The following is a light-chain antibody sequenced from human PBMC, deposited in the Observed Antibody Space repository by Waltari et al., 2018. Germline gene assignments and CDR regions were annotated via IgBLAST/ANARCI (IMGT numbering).Light chain of an antibody. CDR3: VRSMGSGIWV. J-gene: IGLJ3*02. V-gene: IGLV8-61*01. CDR2: DTN. CDR1: SGSVSTTYY. Sequence: QTVVTQEPSLSVSPGGTVTLTCGLSSGSVSTTYYPSWYQQAPGQAPRTLIFDTNTRSSGVPDRCSGSILDNRAALTITGAQAEDESDYDCVRSMGSGIWVFGGGTKLTVL.